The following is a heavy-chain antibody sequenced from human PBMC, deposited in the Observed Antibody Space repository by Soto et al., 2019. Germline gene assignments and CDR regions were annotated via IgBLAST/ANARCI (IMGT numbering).Heavy chain of an antibody. Sequence: SETLSLTCTVSGGSISSGGYYWSWIRQHPGKGLEWIGHIYHSGSTYYNPSLKSRVTISVDTSKNQFSLKLSSVTAADTAVYYCARTSYDSSGTAADPWGQGTLVTVSS. V-gene: IGHV4-31*03. CDR2: IYHSGST. J-gene: IGHJ5*02. CDR3: ARTSYDSSGTAADP. CDR1: GGSISSGGYY. D-gene: IGHD3-22*01.